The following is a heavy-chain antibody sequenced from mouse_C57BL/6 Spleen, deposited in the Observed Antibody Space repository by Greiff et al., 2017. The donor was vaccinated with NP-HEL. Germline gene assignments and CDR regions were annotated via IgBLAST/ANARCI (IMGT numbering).Heavy chain of an antibody. CDR2: INPNNGGT. CDR3: ARCYYGSSCYAMDY. D-gene: IGHD1-1*01. J-gene: IGHJ4*01. CDR1: GYTFTDYN. V-gene: IGHV1-18*01. Sequence: VQLQQSGPELVKPGASVKIPCKASGYTFTDYNMDWVKQSHGKSLEWIGDINPNNGGTIYNQKFKGKATLTVDKSSSTAYMELRSLTSEDTAVYYCARCYYGSSCYAMDYWGQGTSVTVSS.